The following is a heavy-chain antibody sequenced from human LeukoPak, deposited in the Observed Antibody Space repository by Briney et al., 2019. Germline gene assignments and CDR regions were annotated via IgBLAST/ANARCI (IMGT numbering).Heavy chain of an antibody. CDR1: GGTFSSYA. D-gene: IGHD2-15*01. CDR2: IIPILGIA. Sequence: SVKVSCKASGGTFSSYAISWVRQAPGQWLEWMGRIIPILGIANYAQKFQGRVTITADKSTSTAYMELSSLRSEDTAVYYCARVHCSGGSCYSLDYWGQGTLVTVSS. V-gene: IGHV1-69*04. J-gene: IGHJ4*02. CDR3: ARVHCSGGSCYSLDY.